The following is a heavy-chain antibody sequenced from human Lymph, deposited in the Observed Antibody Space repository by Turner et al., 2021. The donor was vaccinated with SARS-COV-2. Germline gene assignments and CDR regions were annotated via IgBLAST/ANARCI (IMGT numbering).Heavy chain of an antibody. D-gene: IGHD3-22*01. V-gene: IGHV3-23*01. Sequence: EVQLLESGGGLVQLGGSLRLSCAASGFTFSSYAMSWVRQAPGKGLEVVSGICGNGGSTYYAGSVKGRLTNSRDNSKNTVYLQMKSLRAEDTAVYYCAKNEMAMIAVVITLFDYWGQGTLVTVSS. CDR1: GFTFSSYA. CDR2: ICGNGGST. CDR3: AKNEMAMIAVVITLFDY. J-gene: IGHJ4*02.